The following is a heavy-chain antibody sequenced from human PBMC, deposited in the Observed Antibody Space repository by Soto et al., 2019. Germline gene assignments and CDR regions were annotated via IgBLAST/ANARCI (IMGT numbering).Heavy chain of an antibody. V-gene: IGHV1-46*01. CDR1: GYTFTSYY. Sequence: GASVKFSCKASGYTFTSYYMHWVRQAPVQGLEWMGIINPSGGSTSYAQKFQGRVTMTRDTSTSTVYMELSSLRSEDTAVYYCAREPTAMVTAFDIWAQGTILTVSS. D-gene: IGHD5-18*01. J-gene: IGHJ3*02. CDR3: AREPTAMVTAFDI. CDR2: INPSGGST.